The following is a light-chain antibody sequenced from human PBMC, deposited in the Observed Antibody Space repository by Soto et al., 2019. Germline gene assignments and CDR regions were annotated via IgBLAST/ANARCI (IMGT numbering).Light chain of an antibody. CDR1: SSDVGGYNY. CDR2: EVS. J-gene: IGLJ1*01. Sequence: QSVLTQPASVSGSPGQSITISCTGTSSDVGGYNYVSWYQQHPGKAPKLMIYEVSNRPSGVSNRFSGSKSGNTASLTISGLQAEDEADYYCSSYTSSSTSYVFGTGTKLIVL. CDR3: SSYTSSSTSYV. V-gene: IGLV2-14*01.